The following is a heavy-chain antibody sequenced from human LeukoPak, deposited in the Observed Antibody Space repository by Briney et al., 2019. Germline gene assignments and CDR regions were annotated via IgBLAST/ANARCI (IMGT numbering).Heavy chain of an antibody. Sequence: SETLSLTCAVSGGSISSGGYSWSWIRQPPGKGLEWIGYIYHSGSTYYNPSLKRRVTISVDRSKNQFSLKLSSVTAADTAVYYCARAQRGYSYGYFDYWGQGTLVTVSS. CDR2: IYHSGST. J-gene: IGHJ4*02. D-gene: IGHD5-18*01. CDR3: ARAQRGYSYGYFDY. V-gene: IGHV4-30-2*01. CDR1: GGSISSGGYS.